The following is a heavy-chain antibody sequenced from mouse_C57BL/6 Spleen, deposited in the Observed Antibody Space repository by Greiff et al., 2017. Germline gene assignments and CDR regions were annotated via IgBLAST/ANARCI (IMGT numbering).Heavy chain of an antibody. CDR1: GYTFTGYW. CDR2: ILPGSGST. Sequence: QVQLKESGAELMKPGASVKLSCKATGYTFTGYWIEWVKQRPGHGLEWIGEILPGSGSTNYNENFKGKATFPADTSSNTAYMQLSSLTTEDSAIYYCARPSTMVTTGAFDYCGQGTTLTVSS. CDR3: ARPSTMVTTGAFDY. D-gene: IGHD2-2*01. J-gene: IGHJ2*01. V-gene: IGHV1-9*01.